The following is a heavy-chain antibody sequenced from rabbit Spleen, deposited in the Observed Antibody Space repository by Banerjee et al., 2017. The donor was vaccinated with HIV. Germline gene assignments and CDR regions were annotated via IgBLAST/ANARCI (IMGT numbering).Heavy chain of an antibody. CDR2: IYGDINGST. CDR3: ARGSATMTMVITGYYLNL. CDR1: GFSFSNNYY. D-gene: IGHD2-1*01. V-gene: IGHV1S40*01. J-gene: IGHJ4*01. Sequence: QSLEESGGDLVKPGASLTLTCTASGFSFSNNYYMCWVRQAPGKGLECIACIYGDINGSTWYASWAKGRFTISKTSSTTVTLQMTSLTAADTATYFCARGSATMTMVITGYYLNLWGPGTLVTVS.